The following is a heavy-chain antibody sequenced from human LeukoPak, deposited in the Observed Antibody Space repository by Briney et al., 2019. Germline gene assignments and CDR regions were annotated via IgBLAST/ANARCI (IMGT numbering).Heavy chain of an antibody. V-gene: IGHV1-8*03. Sequence: GASVKVSCKASGYTFTGYYMHWVRQAPGQGLEWMGWMNPNSGNTGYAQKFQGRVTITRNTSISTAYMELSSLRSEDTAVYYCARTTGVSYYYYYMDVWGKGTTVTVSS. J-gene: IGHJ6*03. D-gene: IGHD1-1*01. CDR1: GYTFTGYY. CDR2: MNPNSGNT. CDR3: ARTTGVSYYYYYMDV.